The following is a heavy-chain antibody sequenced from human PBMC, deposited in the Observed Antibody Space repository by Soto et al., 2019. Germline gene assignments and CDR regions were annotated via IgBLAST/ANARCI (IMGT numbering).Heavy chain of an antibody. CDR1: GGSISSRGYY. Sequence: PSETLSLTCTVSGGSISSRGYYWGWFRQPPGKGLEWIGSIFYSGSTNYNPSLKSRVTISVDTSKNQFSLKLSSVTAADTAVYYCARGPSGSGLFADWGQGTLVTVSS. CDR3: ARGPSGSGLFAD. D-gene: IGHD3-10*01. CDR2: IFYSGST. J-gene: IGHJ4*02. V-gene: IGHV4-39*07.